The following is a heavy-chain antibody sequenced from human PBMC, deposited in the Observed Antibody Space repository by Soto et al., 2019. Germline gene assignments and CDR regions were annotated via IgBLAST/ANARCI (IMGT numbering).Heavy chain of an antibody. V-gene: IGHV3-7*03. J-gene: IGHJ4*02. CDR3: ARDSSPGIAAAGIDY. Sequence: GGSLRLSCAASGFTFSSYWMSWVRQAPGKGLECVANIKQDGSEKYYVDSVKGRFTISRDNAKNSLYLQMNSLRAEDTAVYYCARDSSPGIAAAGIDYWGQGTLVTVSS. CDR2: IKQDGSEK. D-gene: IGHD6-13*01. CDR1: GFTFSSYW.